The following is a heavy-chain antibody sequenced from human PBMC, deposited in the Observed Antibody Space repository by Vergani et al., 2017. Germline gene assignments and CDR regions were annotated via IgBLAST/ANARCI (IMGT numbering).Heavy chain of an antibody. CDR1: GFTFSACP. Sequence: EVQLLQSGGGVIQPGGSVRLSSPASGFTFSACPMTWVRQAPGKGLEWVSAISSRYPSTYYADSVKGRFTISRDNSQTMLYLQMNSLRAEDTAVYYCARLSYGTTPYLQGGYDCWGQGTLVSVSS. D-gene: IGHD4/OR15-4a*01. CDR2: ISSRYPST. J-gene: IGHJ4*02. CDR3: ARLSYGTTPYLQGGYDC. V-gene: IGHV3-23*01.